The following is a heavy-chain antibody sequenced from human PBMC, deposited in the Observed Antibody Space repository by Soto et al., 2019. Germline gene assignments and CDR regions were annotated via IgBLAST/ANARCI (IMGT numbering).Heavy chain of an antibody. V-gene: IGHV3-33*01. D-gene: IGHD2-2*01. Sequence: GGSLRLSCAASGFTFSSYGMHWVRHAPGKGLEWVAVIWYDGSNKYYADSVKGRFTISRDNSKNTLYLQMNSLRAEDTAVYYCARSDYCSSTSCYWGFEDAFDIWGQGTMVTVSS. CDR1: GFTFSSYG. J-gene: IGHJ3*02. CDR3: ARSDYCSSTSCYWGFEDAFDI. CDR2: IWYDGSNK.